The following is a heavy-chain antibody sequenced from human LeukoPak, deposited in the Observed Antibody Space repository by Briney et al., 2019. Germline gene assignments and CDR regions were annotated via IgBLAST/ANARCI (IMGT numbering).Heavy chain of an antibody. J-gene: IGHJ4*02. V-gene: IGHV3-74*01. CDR3: TRSPYSSSWTFEY. Sequence: GGSLRLSCAASGFTFSGYWIHWVRHAPVKGLEWVSRVNSDGSRTDYADSVKGRFPISRDNAKNTLYLHMHSLRPGDTAVYYCTRSPYSSSWTFEYWGQGTLVTVSS. CDR2: VNSDGSRT. CDR1: GFTFSGYW. D-gene: IGHD6-13*01.